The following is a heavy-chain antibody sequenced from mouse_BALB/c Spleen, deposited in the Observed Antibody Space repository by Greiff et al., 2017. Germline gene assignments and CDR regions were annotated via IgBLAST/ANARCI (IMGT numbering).Heavy chain of an antibody. Sequence: VQLKESGAELVKPGASVKLSCTASGFNIKDTYMHWVKQRPEQGLEWIGRIDPANGNTKYDPKFQGKATITADTSSNTAYLQLSSLTSEDTAVYYCARQFSGGFAYWGQGTLVTVSA. D-gene: IGHD1-3*01. J-gene: IGHJ3*01. CDR2: IDPANGNT. CDR3: ARQFSGGFAY. CDR1: GFNIKDTY. V-gene: IGHV14-3*02.